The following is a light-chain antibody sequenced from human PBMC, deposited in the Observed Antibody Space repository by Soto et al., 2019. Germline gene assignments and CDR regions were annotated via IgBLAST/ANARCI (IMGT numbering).Light chain of an antibody. CDR2: AAS. CDR1: QSISNH. Sequence: DIQMTQSPSSLSASVEDRVIITCRASQSISNHLNWYQQKPGKAPKLLIYAASSLQSGVPSRFSGSGSGTDFTLTISSLQPEDFATYYCQQSYTTLITFGGGTKVDIK. CDR3: QQSYTTLIT. V-gene: IGKV1-39*01. J-gene: IGKJ4*01.